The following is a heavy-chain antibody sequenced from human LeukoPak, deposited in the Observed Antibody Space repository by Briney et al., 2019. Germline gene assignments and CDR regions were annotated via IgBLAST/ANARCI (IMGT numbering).Heavy chain of an antibody. CDR3: AKEMVRGVTYYYYGMDV. D-gene: IGHD3-10*01. J-gene: IGHJ6*02. CDR1: GFTFYDHA. CDR2: ISWNSGSI. V-gene: IGHV3-9*01. Sequence: GGSLRLSCAASGFTFYDHAMHWVRHAPGKGLEWVSGISWNSGSIGYADSVKGRSTISRDNAKNSLYLQMNSLRAEDTALYYCAKEMVRGVTYYYYGMDVWGQGTTDTVSS.